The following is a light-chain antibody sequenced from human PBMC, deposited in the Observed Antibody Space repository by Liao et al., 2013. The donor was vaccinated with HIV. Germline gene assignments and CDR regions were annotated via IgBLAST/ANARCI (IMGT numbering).Light chain of an antibody. CDR3: QAWDSSTATVV. CDR1: SFGRRS. Sequence: SYVLTQPPSVSVAPGKTARIVCGGDSFGRRSVHWYQQKPGQAPVLVIYSDSDRPSVIPERFSGSHSGTTATLTINSVEADDEADYYCQAWDSSTATVVFGGGTKLTVL. J-gene: IGLJ2*01. CDR2: SDS. V-gene: IGLV3-21*01.